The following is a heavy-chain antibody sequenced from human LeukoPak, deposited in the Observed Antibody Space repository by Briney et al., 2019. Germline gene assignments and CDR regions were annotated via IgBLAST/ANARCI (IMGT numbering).Heavy chain of an antibody. J-gene: IGHJ4*02. V-gene: IGHV3-21*01. CDR3: ARDSGTIFGPTSVDF. D-gene: IGHD3-3*01. CDR2: IISRSSNI. CDR1: GLTFSRYT. Sequence: GGSLRLSCAASGLTFSRYTMNWVRQAPGKGLEWVSSIISRSSNIYKAHSLKGRFAISRDNAKTSLYLQMNSLRAEATAVYYCARDSGTIFGPTSVDFWGQGTLVTVSS.